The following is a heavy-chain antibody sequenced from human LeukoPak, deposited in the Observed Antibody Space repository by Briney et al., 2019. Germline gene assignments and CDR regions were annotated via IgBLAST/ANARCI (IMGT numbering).Heavy chain of an antibody. CDR1: GGSISSSDYY. J-gene: IGHJ4*02. V-gene: IGHV4-30-4*01. Sequence: PSQTLSLTCTVSGGSISSSDYYWSWIRQPPGKGLEWIGYIYYSGSTSYNPSLKSRVTISVDTSKNQFSLKLSSVTAADTAVYYCARGGRYCSSTSCYKYRPLDYWGQGTLVTVSS. CDR2: IYYSGST. D-gene: IGHD2-2*02. CDR3: ARGGRYCSSTSCYKYRPLDY.